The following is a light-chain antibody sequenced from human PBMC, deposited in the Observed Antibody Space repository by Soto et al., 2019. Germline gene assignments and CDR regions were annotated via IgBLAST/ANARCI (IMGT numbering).Light chain of an antibody. V-gene: IGLV1-44*01. CDR1: SSNIGSNT. CDR3: ASWDDSRKGVV. Sequence: QSVLTQPPSASGTPGQRVTISCSGSSSNIGSNTVTWYQHLPGTAPKLLIYSNDQRPSGVPYRFSGSKSGTSASLATSGLQSADEADYYCASWDDSRKGVVFGGGTKRTVL. CDR2: SND. J-gene: IGLJ2*01.